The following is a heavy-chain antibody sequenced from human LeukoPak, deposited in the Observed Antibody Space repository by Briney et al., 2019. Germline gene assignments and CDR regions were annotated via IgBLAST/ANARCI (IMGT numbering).Heavy chain of an antibody. CDR3: ARYVVVPAAIFGYFDY. CDR2: IYYSGST. Sequence: SETLSLTCTVSGGSISSSSYYWGWIRQPPGKGLEWIGSIYYSGSTYYDPSLKSRVTISVDTSKNPFSLKLSSVTAADTAVYYCARYVVVPAAIFGYFDYWGQGTLVTVSS. D-gene: IGHD2-2*02. V-gene: IGHV4-39*01. CDR1: GGSISSSSYY. J-gene: IGHJ4*02.